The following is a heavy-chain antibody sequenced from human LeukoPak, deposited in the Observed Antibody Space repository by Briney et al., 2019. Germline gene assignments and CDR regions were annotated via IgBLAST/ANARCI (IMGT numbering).Heavy chain of an antibody. CDR1: GGSFSDYF. CDR3: ARDRQWLVDH. V-gene: IGHV4-34*01. Sequence: SETLSLTCAVYGGSFSDYFWGWIRQPPGKGLEWIGEINHSGRTYYNPSLKSRVTISVDTSKNQFSLNLTSVTAADTAVYYCARDRQWLVDHWGQGTLVTVSS. J-gene: IGHJ5*02. CDR2: INHSGRT. D-gene: IGHD6-19*01.